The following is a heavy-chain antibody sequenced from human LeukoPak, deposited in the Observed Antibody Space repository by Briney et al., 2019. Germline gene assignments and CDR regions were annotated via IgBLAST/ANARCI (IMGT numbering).Heavy chain of an antibody. CDR3: TRRTVTYDY. CDR2: IKSKTGGGTT. V-gene: IGHV3-15*01. D-gene: IGHD4-17*01. CDR1: GFTFSNAW. J-gene: IGHJ4*02. Sequence: GGSLRLSCAASGFTFSNAWMSWVRQAPGKGLEWVGRIKSKTGGGTTDYAGPVKGRFTISGDDSKNMLYLQMNSLKTEDTAVYYCTRRTVTYDYWGQGTLVTVSS.